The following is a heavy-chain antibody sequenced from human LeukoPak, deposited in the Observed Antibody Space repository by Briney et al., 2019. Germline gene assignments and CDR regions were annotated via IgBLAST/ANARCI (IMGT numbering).Heavy chain of an antibody. J-gene: IGHJ3*02. D-gene: IGHD2-2*02. CDR2: ISGSGGST. V-gene: IGHV3-23*01. Sequence: PGGSLRLSCAASGFTFSSYAMSWVRQAPGKGLEWVSAISGSGGSTYYADSVKGRFTISRDNSKNTLYLQMTSLRAEDTAAYYCAKGYCSSNSCYKGAFDIWGQGTMVTVSS. CDR1: GFTFSSYA. CDR3: AKGYCSSNSCYKGAFDI.